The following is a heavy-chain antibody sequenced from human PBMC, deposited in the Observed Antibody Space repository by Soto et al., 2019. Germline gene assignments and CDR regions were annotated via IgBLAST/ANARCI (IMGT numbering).Heavy chain of an antibody. J-gene: IGHJ6*02. V-gene: IGHV3-30*18. CDR2: ISYDGRNK. CDR3: VKDTATAITSYYFYGMDV. Sequence: QMQLVESGGGVVQPGRSLRVSCEASGFIFSTYGMHWVRQAPGKGLEWVAVISYDGRNKYYADSVRGRFTISRDNSKNTLHLQMNSLRGEDTAVYYCVKDTATAITSYYFYGMDVWGQGTTVTVSS. D-gene: IGHD5-12*01. CDR1: GFIFSTYG.